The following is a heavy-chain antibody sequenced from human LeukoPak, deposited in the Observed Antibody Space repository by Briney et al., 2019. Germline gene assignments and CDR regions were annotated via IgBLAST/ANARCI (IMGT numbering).Heavy chain of an antibody. D-gene: IGHD6-13*01. Sequence: PGGSLRLSCAASGFTVSSNYMSWVRQAPGKGLEWVSVIYSGGSTYYADSVKGRFTISRDNSKNTLHLQMNSLRAEDTAVYYCARDEQQLSFDYWGQGTLVTVSS. CDR3: ARDEQQLSFDY. CDR2: IYSGGST. V-gene: IGHV3-66*01. CDR1: GFTVSSNY. J-gene: IGHJ4*02.